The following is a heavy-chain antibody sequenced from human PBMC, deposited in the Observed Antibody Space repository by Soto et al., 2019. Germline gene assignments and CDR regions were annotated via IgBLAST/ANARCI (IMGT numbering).Heavy chain of an antibody. V-gene: IGHV4-59*08. J-gene: IGHJ4*02. CDR1: GGCISSYY. D-gene: IGHD2-15*01. CDR3: ARRWGRSFDY. CDR2: IYYSGST. Sequence: QVQLQESGPGLVKPSETLSLTCTVSGGCISSYYWSWIRQPPGKGLEWIGYIYYSGSTNYNPSLTSRVTISVDTSKNQFSLKLSSVTAADTAVYYCARRWGRSFDYWGQGTLVTVSS.